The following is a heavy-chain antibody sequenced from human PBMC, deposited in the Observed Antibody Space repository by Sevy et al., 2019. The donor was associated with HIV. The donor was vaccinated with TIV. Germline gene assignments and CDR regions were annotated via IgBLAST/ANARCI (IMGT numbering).Heavy chain of an antibody. V-gene: IGHV3-30*18. D-gene: IGHD6-19*01. CDR1: GFTFSSYG. CDR2: ISYDGSNK. CDR3: AKDGYSSGWGRRYYYYGMDV. J-gene: IGHJ6*02. Sequence: GGSLRLSCAASGFTFSSYGMHWVRQAPGKGLEWVAVISYDGSNKYYADSVKGRFTISRDNSKNTLYLQMNSLRAEDTAVYYCAKDGYSSGWGRRYYYYGMDVWGQWTTVTVSS.